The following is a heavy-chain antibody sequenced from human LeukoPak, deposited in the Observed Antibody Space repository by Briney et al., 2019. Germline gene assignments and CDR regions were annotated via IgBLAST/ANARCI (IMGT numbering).Heavy chain of an antibody. CDR1: GGSISSGGYY. Sequence: SETLSLTCTVSGGSISSGGYYWSWIRQHPGKGLEWIGYIYYGGSTYYNPSLKSRVTISVDTSKNQFSLKLSSVTAADTAVYYCARASQAFAFDIWGQGTMVTVSS. CDR2: IYYGGST. J-gene: IGHJ3*02. V-gene: IGHV4-31*03. CDR3: ARASQAFAFDI.